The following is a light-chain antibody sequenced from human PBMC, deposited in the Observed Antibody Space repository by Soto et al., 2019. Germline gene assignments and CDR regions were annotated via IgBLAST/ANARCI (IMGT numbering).Light chain of an antibody. Sequence: EIVMTQSPATLSVSPGERATLSCRAGQSVSSNLAWYQQKPGQAPRLLIYGASTRATGIPARFSGSGSGTEFNLNISSLQSEDFEVYYCQQYNNWPLTFGGGTKVEIK. J-gene: IGKJ4*01. CDR1: QSVSSN. V-gene: IGKV3-15*01. CDR3: QQYNNWPLT. CDR2: GAS.